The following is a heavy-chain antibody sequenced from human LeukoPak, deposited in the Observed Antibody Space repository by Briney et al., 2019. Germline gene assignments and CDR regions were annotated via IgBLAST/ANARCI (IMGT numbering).Heavy chain of an antibody. CDR1: GFTFNDNG. CDR3: AKDKEYTSYLMDV. CDR2: IRSDGSME. D-gene: IGHD2/OR15-2a*01. Sequence: GRSLRLSCAASGFTFNDNGMHWVRQVPGKGLEWMAFIRSDGSMEHYADSVKGRFTISRDNSKNTLYLQVSSLRAEDSAVYHCAKDKEYTSYLMDVWGKGTTVTVSS. V-gene: IGHV3-30*02. J-gene: IGHJ6*03.